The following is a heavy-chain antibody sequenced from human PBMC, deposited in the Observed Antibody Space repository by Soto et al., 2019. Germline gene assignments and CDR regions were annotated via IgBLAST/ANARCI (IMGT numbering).Heavy chain of an antibody. CDR3: ARGDYNDYQGYFAP. D-gene: IGHD4-17*01. CDR1: GYSISSGYY. CDR2: IYHDGTT. Sequence: SETLSLTCVVSGYSISSGYYWGWIRQPPGKGLEWIGTIYHDGTTYYNPSLKSRVTISVDTSKNQFSLKVNSLTAADTAVYFCARGDYNDYQGYFAPWGQGTLVTVSS. J-gene: IGHJ5*02. V-gene: IGHV4-38-2*01.